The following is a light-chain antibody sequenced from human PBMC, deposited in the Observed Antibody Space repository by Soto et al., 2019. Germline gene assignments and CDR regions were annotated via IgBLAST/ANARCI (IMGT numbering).Light chain of an antibody. V-gene: IGKV4-1*01. CDR2: WAS. J-gene: IGKJ4*01. CDR1: QSLLSSRDNKNY. CDR3: HQYYSAPLS. Sequence: DIVLTQSPDSLPVSLGERATINCKSSQSLLSSRDNKNYFAWYQEKQGQPPKLLISWASTRESGVPDRISGSGSGTDFTLAISSLQAEDVAVYYCHQYYSAPLSFGGGTKVEIK.